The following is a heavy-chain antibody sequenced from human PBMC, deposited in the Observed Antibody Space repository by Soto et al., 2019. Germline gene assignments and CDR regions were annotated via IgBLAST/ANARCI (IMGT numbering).Heavy chain of an antibody. D-gene: IGHD3-3*01. CDR3: TRQDSNYDFWSGSPPRYGMDV. Sequence: SLRLSCAASGFTFSSYAMNWVRQAPGKGLEWVSYISDSSSTIHYADSVKGRFTISRDNAKNSLYLQMNSLKTEDTAVYYCTRQDSNYDFWSGSPPRYGMDVWGQGTTVTVSS. CDR2: ISDSSSTI. J-gene: IGHJ6*02. CDR1: GFTFSSYA. V-gene: IGHV3-48*01.